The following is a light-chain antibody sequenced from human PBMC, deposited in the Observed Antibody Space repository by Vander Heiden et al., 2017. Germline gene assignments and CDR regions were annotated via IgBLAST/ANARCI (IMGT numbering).Light chain of an antibody. CDR1: QSISSY. CDR2: AAS. V-gene: IGKV1-39*01. CDR3: QQTDSAPST. Sequence: DIQMTQSPSSLSASVGDRVTITCRASQSISSYLNWYQQKPGKAPKLLIYAASSLQSGVPSRFSGSGSGTDFTLTISRLRPEDFATYYCQQTDSAPSTFGQGTKVEIK. J-gene: IGKJ1*01.